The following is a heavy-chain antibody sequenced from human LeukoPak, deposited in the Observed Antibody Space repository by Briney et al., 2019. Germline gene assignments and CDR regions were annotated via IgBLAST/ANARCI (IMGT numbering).Heavy chain of an antibody. Sequence: SETLSLTCTVSGGSISSYYWSWIRQPPGKGLEWIGYIYYSGSTNYNPSLKSRVTISVDTSKNQFSLKLSSVTAADTAVYYCARVTYYYDSSGYYYYYYYMDFWGKGTTVTVSS. V-gene: IGHV4-59*01. CDR3: ARVTYYYDSSGYYYYYYYMDF. CDR1: GGSISSYY. J-gene: IGHJ6*03. CDR2: IYYSGST. D-gene: IGHD3-22*01.